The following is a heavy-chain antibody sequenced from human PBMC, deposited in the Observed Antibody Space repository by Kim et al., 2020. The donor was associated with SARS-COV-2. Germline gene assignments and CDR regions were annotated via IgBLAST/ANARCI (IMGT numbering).Heavy chain of an antibody. CDR1: GYSFTSYW. V-gene: IGHV5-10-1*01. D-gene: IGHD3-22*01. CDR2: IDPSDSYT. CDR3: ARHWYRYYDSSGYYLGY. Sequence: GESLKISCKGSGYSFTSYWISWVRQMPGKGPEWMGRIDPSDSYTNYSPSFQGHVTISADKSISTAYLQWSSLKASDTAMYYCARHWYRYYDSSGYYLGYWGQGTLVTVSS. J-gene: IGHJ4*02.